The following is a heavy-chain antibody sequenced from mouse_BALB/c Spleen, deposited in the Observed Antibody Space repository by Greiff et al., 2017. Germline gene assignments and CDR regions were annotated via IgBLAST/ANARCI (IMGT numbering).Heavy chain of an antibody. V-gene: IGHV14-3*02. Sequence: VQLQQPGAELVKPGASVKMSCKASGYTFTSYWMHWVKQRPEQGLEWIGRIDPANGNTKYDPKFQGKATITADTSSNTAYLQLSSLTSEDTAVYYCARRATVVATDYWGQGTSVTVSA. CDR2: IDPANGNT. D-gene: IGHD1-1*01. J-gene: IGHJ4*01. CDR1: GYTFTSYW. CDR3: ARRATVVATDY.